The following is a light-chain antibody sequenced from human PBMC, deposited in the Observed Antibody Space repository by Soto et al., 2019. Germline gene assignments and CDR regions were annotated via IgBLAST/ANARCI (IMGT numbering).Light chain of an antibody. CDR3: SSYAGSNNFCV. CDR1: SSDVGAYNF. CDR2: EVS. Sequence: QSVLTQPPSASGSPGQSVTISCTGTSSDVGAYNFVSWYQQHPGKAPKLIIYEVSERPSGVPDRFSGSKSGNTASLTVSGLQADDEADYYCSSYAGSNNFCVFGTGTQLTVL. J-gene: IGLJ1*01. V-gene: IGLV2-8*01.